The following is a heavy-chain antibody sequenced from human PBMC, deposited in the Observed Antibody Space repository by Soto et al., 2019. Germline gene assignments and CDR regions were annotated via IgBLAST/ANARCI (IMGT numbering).Heavy chain of an antibody. V-gene: IGHV3-30*18. Sequence: QVQLVESGGGVVQPGRSLRLSCAASGFTFSSYGMHWVRQAPGKGLEWVAVISYDGSNKYYADSVKGRFTISRDNSKNPLYLQMNSLRAEDTAVYYCSKDLMAGKGQWXVTSYYYYGMDVWGQGTTVTVSS. CDR1: GFTFSSYG. J-gene: IGHJ6*02. CDR2: ISYDGSNK. D-gene: IGHD6-19*01. CDR3: SKDLMAGKGQWXVTSYYYYGMDV.